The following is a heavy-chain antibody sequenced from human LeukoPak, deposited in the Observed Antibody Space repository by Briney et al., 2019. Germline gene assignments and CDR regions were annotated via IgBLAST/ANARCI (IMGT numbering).Heavy chain of an antibody. CDR1: GYSINSNNC. D-gene: IGHD4-17*01. J-gene: IGHJ4*02. V-gene: IGHV4-28*01. CDR2: IFSDGSA. CDR3: ARLGDYADPRRFDY. Sequence: SDTLSPTCTVSGYSINSNNCWGWIRQPPGKGLGWIGYIFSDGSAYYNPSLKSRVTISVDTSKNQFSLKLSSVTAADTALYYCARLGDYADPRRFDYWGQGTLVTVSS.